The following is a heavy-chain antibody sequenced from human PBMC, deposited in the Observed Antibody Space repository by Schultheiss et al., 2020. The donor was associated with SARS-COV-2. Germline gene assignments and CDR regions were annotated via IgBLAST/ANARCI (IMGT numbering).Heavy chain of an antibody. CDR1: GFTFSSYA. D-gene: IGHD5-18*01. J-gene: IGHJ6*02. CDR3: ARGPYKAMAGDGMDV. V-gene: IGHV3-30*01. Sequence: GGSLRLSCAASGFTFSSYAMHWVRQAPGKGLEWVAVISYDGSNKYYADSVKGRFTISRDNSKNTLYLQMNSLRAEDTAVYYCARGPYKAMAGDGMDVWGQGTTVTVSS. CDR2: ISYDGSNK.